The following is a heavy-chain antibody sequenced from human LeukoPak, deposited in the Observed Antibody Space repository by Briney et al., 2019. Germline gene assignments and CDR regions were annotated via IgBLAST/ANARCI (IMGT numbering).Heavy chain of an antibody. Sequence: PGGSLRLSRAASGFTFSSYGMHWVRQAPGKGLEWVAVISHDGSDNHYADSVKGRFTISRDNSKNTVYLQMTSLRPEDTAVYFCAKELYFGSGSYPDYWGQGTLVRVSS. D-gene: IGHD3-10*01. J-gene: IGHJ4*02. CDR2: ISHDGSDN. CDR1: GFTFSSYG. CDR3: AKELYFGSGSYPDY. V-gene: IGHV3-30*18.